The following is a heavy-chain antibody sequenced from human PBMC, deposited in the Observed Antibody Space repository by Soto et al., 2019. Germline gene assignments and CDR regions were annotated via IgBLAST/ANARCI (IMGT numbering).Heavy chain of an antibody. CDR3: ARGGHVVVVTAALDY. J-gene: IGHJ4*02. V-gene: IGHV1-46*03. Sequence: QVQLMQSGAEVKKPGASVKVSCKASGDTFTDYYIHWVRQAPGQGLEWMGTVNPSGGHTTYAQHFRDTVTITSHTSTTTLYMELTPLTSAATPIYYCARGGHVVVVTAALDYWAQVTLVTFSS. D-gene: IGHD2-21*02. CDR2: VNPSGGHT. CDR1: GDTFTDYY.